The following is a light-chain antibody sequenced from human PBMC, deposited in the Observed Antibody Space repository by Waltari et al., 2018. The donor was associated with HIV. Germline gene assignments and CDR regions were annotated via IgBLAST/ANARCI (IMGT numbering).Light chain of an antibody. V-gene: IGKV3-15*01. J-gene: IGKJ2*01. CDR2: AAS. CDR3: QQYSNWPPNT. Sequence: EIVMTPSPATLSVSPGERATLPCRAIHRVSNNLAWYQQKPGQAPRLLIYAASSRAPDIPARFSGSGSGTEFTLTISSLQSEDFAIYYCQQYSNWPPNTFGQGTKLEIK. CDR1: HRVSNN.